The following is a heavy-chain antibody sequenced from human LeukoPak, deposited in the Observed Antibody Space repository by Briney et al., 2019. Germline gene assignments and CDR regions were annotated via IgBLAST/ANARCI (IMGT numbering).Heavy chain of an antibody. J-gene: IGHJ5*02. Sequence: GGSLRLSCAASGFTFDDYAMHWVRQAPGKGLEWVSCISFDGSDATYADSVKGRFTISRDNAKNTLHLQMDSLTVEDTAVYCCAVSNWMDPWGQGTLVTVSS. CDR3: AVSNWMDP. V-gene: IGHV3-74*01. CDR2: ISFDGSDA. CDR1: GFTFDDYA.